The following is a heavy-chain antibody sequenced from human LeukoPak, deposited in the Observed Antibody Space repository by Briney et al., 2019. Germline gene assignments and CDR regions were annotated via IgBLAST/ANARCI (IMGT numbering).Heavy chain of an antibody. J-gene: IGHJ4*02. CDR3: ARDRVAAAGTFRVLFDY. CDR1: GFTFSSYE. CDR2: ISSSGSTI. V-gene: IGHV3-48*03. D-gene: IGHD6-13*01. Sequence: PGGSLRLSYAASGFTFSSYEMSWVRQAPGKGLEWVSYISSSGSTIYYADSVKGRFTISRDNAKNSLYLQMNSLRAEDTAVYYCARDRVAAAGTFRVLFDYWGQGTLVTVSS.